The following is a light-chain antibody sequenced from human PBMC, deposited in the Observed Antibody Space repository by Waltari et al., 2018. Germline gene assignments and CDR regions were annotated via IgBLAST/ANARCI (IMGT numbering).Light chain of an antibody. CDR1: QSLLYSDGKTS. Sequence: IWMTQTPPSLSVTPGQSAPISCQSHQSLLYSDGKTSLHWYLQRPGQSPQLLIYDVSSRFAGVPDRINGRGSGTDFTLEISRVEAEDVGVYYCMQGLLHPLTFGGGTKVEIK. CDR3: MQGLLHPLT. CDR2: DVS. V-gene: IGKV2-29*02. J-gene: IGKJ4*01.